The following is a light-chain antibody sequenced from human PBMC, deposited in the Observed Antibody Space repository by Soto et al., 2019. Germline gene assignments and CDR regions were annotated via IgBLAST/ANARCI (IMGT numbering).Light chain of an antibody. CDR1: QSISSW. Sequence: GDRVTIPCRASQSISSWLAWYQQKPGKAPKLLIYDASSLESGVPSRFSGSGSGTEFTLTISSLQPDDFATYYCQQYNSYWTFGQGSKVDTK. V-gene: IGKV1-5*01. J-gene: IGKJ1*01. CDR2: DAS. CDR3: QQYNSYWT.